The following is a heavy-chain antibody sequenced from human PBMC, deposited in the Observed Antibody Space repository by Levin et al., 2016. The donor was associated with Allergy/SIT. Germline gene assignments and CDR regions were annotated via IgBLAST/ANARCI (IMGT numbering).Heavy chain of an antibody. D-gene: IGHD4-17*01. Sequence: WIRQPPGKGLEWIGEINHSGSTNYNPSLKSRVTISVDTSKNQFSLKLSSVTAADTAVYYCARGPRGYGDYAGWFDPWGQGTLVTVSS. CDR2: INHSGST. V-gene: IGHV4-34*01. J-gene: IGHJ5*02. CDR3: ARGPRGYGDYAGWFDP.